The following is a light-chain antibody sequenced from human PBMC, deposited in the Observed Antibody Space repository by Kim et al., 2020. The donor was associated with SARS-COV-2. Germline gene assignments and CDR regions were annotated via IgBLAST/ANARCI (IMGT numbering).Light chain of an antibody. J-gene: IGKJ1*01. Sequence: VSPGERATLSCRASQSVSSNLAWYQQKPGQAPRLLIYGASTRATGIPARFSGSGSGTEFTLTISSLQSEDFAVYYCQQYNNWPETFGQGTKVDIK. CDR3: QQYNNWPET. V-gene: IGKV3-15*01. CDR1: QSVSSN. CDR2: GAS.